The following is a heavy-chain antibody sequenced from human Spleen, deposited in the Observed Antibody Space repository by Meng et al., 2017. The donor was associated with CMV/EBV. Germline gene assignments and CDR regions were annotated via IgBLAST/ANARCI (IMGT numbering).Heavy chain of an antibody. J-gene: IGHJ4*02. D-gene: IGHD6-6*01. CDR3: AKELYPMAARHVGFDY. CDR2: IVPMLATV. V-gene: IGHV1-69*08. Sequence: SVKVSCKASGGTFSSYTFSWVRQAPGQGLEWMGRIVPMLATVSYTQKLQGRVTITADKSTGTAYMELRSLRSEDTAVYYCAKELYPMAARHVGFDYWGQGTLVTVSS. CDR1: GGTFSSYT.